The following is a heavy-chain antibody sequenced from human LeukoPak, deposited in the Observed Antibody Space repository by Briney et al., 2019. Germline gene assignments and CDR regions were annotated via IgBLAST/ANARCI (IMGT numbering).Heavy chain of an antibody. CDR2: IIPMFATP. D-gene: IGHD2-21*01. J-gene: IGHJ6*03. V-gene: IGHV1-69*13. CDR1: GGTFSSYA. Sequence: ASVKVSCKASGGTFSSYAISWVRQAPGQGLEWMGGIIPMFATPNYAQKFQARVTITADESTSTASMELSSLRSEDTAVYYCARSAGGVPYCGGDCYSPPSYYYYTDVWGKGTSVTVSS. CDR3: ARSAGGVPYCGGDCYSPPSYYYYTDV.